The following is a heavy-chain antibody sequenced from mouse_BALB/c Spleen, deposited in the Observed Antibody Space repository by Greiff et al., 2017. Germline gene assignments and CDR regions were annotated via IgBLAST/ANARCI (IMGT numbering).Heavy chain of an antibody. Sequence: LKQPGSELVRPGASVKLSCKASGYTFTSYWMHWVKQRPGQGLEWIGNIYPGSGSTNYDEKFKSKATLTVDTSSSTAYMQLSSLTSEDSAVYYCTRRGVVGAMDYWGQGTSVTVSS. J-gene: IGHJ4*01. CDR2: IYPGSGST. V-gene: IGHV1S22*01. D-gene: IGHD1-1*01. CDR1: GYTFTSYW. CDR3: TRRGVVGAMDY.